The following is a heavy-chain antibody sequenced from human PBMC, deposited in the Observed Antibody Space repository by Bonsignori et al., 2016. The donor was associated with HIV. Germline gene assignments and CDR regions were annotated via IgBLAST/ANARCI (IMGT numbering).Heavy chain of an antibody. V-gene: IGHV4-34*01. CDR3: ARGLSRPGDY. Sequence: SETLSLTCAVYGGSFSGYYWSWIRQPPGKGLEWIGEINHSGSTNYNPSLKSRVTISVDTSKNQFSLKLSSVTAADTAVYYCARGLSRPGDYWGQGTLVTVSS. J-gene: IGHJ4*02. CDR2: INHSGST. D-gene: IGHD3-3*02. CDR1: GGSFSGYY.